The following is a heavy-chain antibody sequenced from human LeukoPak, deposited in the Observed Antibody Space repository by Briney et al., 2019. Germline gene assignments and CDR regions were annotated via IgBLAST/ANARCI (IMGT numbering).Heavy chain of an antibody. J-gene: IGHJ4*02. V-gene: IGHV3-30*03. CDR3: ASSAVAGDY. CDR2: ISYDGSNK. Sequence: GRSLRLSCAASGFTFSSFGMHWVRQAPGKGLEWVAVISYDGSNKYYADSVKGRFTISRDNSKNTLYLQMNSLRAEDTAVYYCASSAVAGDYWGQGTLVTVSS. D-gene: IGHD6-19*01. CDR1: GFTFSSFG.